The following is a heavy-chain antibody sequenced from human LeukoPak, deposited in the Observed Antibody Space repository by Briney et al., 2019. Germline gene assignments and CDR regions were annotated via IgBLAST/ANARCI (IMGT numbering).Heavy chain of an antibody. CDR1: GFTFSSYW. CDR3: AKDGRYYDFWSGYYDPYYYYYGMDV. D-gene: IGHD3-3*01. V-gene: IGHV3-30*18. CDR2: ISYDGSNK. J-gene: IGHJ6*02. Sequence: GGSLRLSCAASGFTFSSYWMHWVRQAPGKGLEWVAVISYDGSNKHYADSVKGRFTISRDNSKNTLYLQMNSLRAEDTAVYYCAKDGRYYDFWSGYYDPYYYYYGMDVWGQGTTVTVSS.